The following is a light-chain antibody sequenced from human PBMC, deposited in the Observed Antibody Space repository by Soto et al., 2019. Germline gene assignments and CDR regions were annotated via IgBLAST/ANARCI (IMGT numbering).Light chain of an antibody. CDR3: QQYNRYLYT. V-gene: IGKV1-5*01. CDR1: QSISSW. CDR2: DAS. Sequence: DIQITQSPSTLSASVGDRVTITCRASQSISSWLAWHRQKPGKAPKLLLYDASSLESGDPSRFSSSGSGTEFTLTFSSRQPDDFATYYCQQYNRYLYTFGLGTKLEIK. J-gene: IGKJ2*01.